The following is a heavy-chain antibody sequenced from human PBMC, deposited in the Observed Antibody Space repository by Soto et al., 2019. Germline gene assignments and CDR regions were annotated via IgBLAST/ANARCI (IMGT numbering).Heavy chain of an antibody. CDR2: IYHSGST. Sequence: QVQLQESGPGLVKPSQTLSLTCTVSGDSISRGGYYWNWIRQHPRKGLEWSGYIYHSGSTNYNPSRKSRVTISVDTSKNQLSLELSNVTAADTAVYDCARDGAGAYGLGWFDPWGQGILVTVSS. CDR3: ARDGAGAYGLGWFDP. J-gene: IGHJ5*02. D-gene: IGHD2-21*01. V-gene: IGHV4-31*03. CDR1: GDSISRGGYY.